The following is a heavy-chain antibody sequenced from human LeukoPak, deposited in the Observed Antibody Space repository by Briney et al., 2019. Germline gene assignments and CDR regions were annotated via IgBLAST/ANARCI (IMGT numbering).Heavy chain of an antibody. CDR2: VSGSGGST. Sequence: GGSLRLSCAASGFTFSSYAMSWVRQAPGKGLEWVSAVSGSGGSTYYADSVKGRFTISRDNAKNSLYLQMNSLRAEDTAVYYCARDFSITMTPKWFDPWGQGTLVTVSS. CDR3: ARDFSITMTPKWFDP. CDR1: GFTFSSYA. D-gene: IGHD3-3*01. J-gene: IGHJ5*02. V-gene: IGHV3-23*01.